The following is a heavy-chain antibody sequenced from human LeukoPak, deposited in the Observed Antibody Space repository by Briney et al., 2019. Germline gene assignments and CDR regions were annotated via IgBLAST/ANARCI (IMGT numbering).Heavy chain of an antibody. Sequence: GGSLTLSCAASGFTFSNYGMHWVRQAPGKGLEWVAFIRYDGSNEYDADSVKGRFTISRDNSKNTLFLQMDSLRVEDTAVYYCAKDSRNDYYGHSIDYWGQGTLVTVSS. CDR3: AKDSRNDYYGHSIDY. V-gene: IGHV3-30*02. D-gene: IGHD3-10*01. CDR1: GFTFSNYG. CDR2: IRYDGSNE. J-gene: IGHJ4*02.